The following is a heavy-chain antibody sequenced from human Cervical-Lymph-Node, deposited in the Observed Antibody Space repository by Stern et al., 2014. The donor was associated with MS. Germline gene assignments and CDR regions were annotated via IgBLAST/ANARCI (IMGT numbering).Heavy chain of an antibody. CDR1: GFTFSSYG. J-gene: IGHJ6*02. D-gene: IGHD3-3*01. CDR3: ARDQRITMSEYEYYYYGMDV. Sequence: VQLVESGGGLVQPGRSLRLSCAASGFTFSSYGMHWVRQAPGQGLEWVAVIWYDGSNKYYADSVKGRFTISRDNSKNTLYLQMNSLRAEDTAVYYCARDQRITMSEYEYYYYGMDVWGQGTTVTVSS. CDR2: IWYDGSNK. V-gene: IGHV3-33*01.